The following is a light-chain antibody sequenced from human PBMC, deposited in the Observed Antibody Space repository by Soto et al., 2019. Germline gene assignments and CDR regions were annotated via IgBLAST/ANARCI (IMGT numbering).Light chain of an antibody. CDR3: QQYSYLAT. CDR1: QSISSW. Sequence: DIQMTQSPSTLSASVGDRVTITCRASQSISSWLTWYQQKAGQAPKLLIYKASIVESGVPSRFSGSGSGTEVTLTIISLPPDDSATYYSQQYSYLATFGLGPRVEVK. V-gene: IGKV1-5*03. CDR2: KAS. J-gene: IGKJ1*01.